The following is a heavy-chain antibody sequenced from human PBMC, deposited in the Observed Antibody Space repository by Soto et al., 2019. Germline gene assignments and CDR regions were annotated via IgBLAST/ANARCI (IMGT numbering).Heavy chain of an antibody. D-gene: IGHD1-26*01. V-gene: IGHV4-39*01. CDR1: GRSIRSDDYY. J-gene: IGHJ4*02. CDR3: ARHNGVGATPDF. CDR2: VSYSGTT. Sequence: SDTLSLTCTVSGRSIRSDDYYWGWVRQPPGKGREWIGTVSYSGTTYYNPSLKSRATISVDTSKRQFSLRLSSTTAPDTAFYYCARHNGVGATPDFWGQGTLVTVSS.